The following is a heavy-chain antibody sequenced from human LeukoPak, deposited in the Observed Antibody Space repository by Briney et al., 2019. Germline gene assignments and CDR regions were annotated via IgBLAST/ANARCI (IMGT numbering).Heavy chain of an antibody. CDR1: GGTFSSYA. CDR2: IIPILGIA. D-gene: IGHD6-13*01. CDR3: ARGYSSSWIY. J-gene: IGHJ4*02. Sequence: SVKVSCKASGGTFSSYAISWVRQAPGQGLEWMGRIIPILGIANYAQKFQGRVTTTADKSTSTAYMELSSLRSEDTAVYYCARGYSSSWIYWGQGTLVTASS. V-gene: IGHV1-69*04.